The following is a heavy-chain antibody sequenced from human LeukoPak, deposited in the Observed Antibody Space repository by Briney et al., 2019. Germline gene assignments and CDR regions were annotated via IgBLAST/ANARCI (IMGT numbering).Heavy chain of an antibody. D-gene: IGHD4-17*01. V-gene: IGHV4-59*02. J-gene: IGHJ4*02. CDR2: IYYSGSI. CDR3: ARYPGASGDSYYFDY. CDR1: GGSVTTYH. Sequence: SETLSLTCTVSGGSVTTYHWSWIRQPPGKGLEWIGYIYYSGSINYNPSLNSRVTISLDTSKNEFSLKLRSVTTADTAVYYCARYPGASGDSYYFDYWGQGTRVTVSS.